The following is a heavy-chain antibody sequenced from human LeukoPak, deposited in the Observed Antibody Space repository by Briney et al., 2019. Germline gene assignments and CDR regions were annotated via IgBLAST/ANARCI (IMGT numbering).Heavy chain of an antibody. V-gene: IGHV3-7*05. CDR2: IKHDVSEI. CDR1: GFIFSSYW. CDR3: ARGYCSSTSCYKNWFDP. J-gene: IGHJ5*02. Sequence: GGSLRLSCAASGFIFSSYWMNWVRQAPGKGLEWVANIKHDVSEINYLDSVKGRFTISRDNAKNSLYLQMNSLRTEDTAVYYCARGYCSSTSCYKNWFDPWGQGTLVTVSS. D-gene: IGHD2-2*02.